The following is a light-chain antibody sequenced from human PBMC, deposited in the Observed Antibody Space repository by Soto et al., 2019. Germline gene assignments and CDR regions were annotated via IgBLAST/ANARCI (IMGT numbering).Light chain of an antibody. V-gene: IGKV3-20*01. Sequence: EIVLTQSPGTLSLSPGERATLSCRASQTVSYRHLVWYQQKPGQAPRLLIYGSSSRATGIPNRFSGSGSGTDFTLTISRLEPDDFAVYYCQQYGSSPTYTFGQGTKLEIK. CDR2: GSS. CDR1: QTVSYRH. CDR3: QQYGSSPTYT. J-gene: IGKJ2*01.